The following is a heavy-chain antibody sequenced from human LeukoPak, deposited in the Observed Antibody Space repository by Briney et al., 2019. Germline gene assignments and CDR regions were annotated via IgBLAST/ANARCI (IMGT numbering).Heavy chain of an antibody. J-gene: IGHJ4*02. Sequence: GRSLKLSCAASGFSFSSYAMSWVRQAPRKGMEWVSSISGSGDNTYYAESVKGRFTISRDNSKNTLFLQMNSLRAEDTAVFYCAKRSGYTTGWFFDFWGQGTLVTVSS. CDR1: GFSFSSYA. CDR2: ISGSGDNT. V-gene: IGHV3-23*01. CDR3: AKRSGYTTGWFFDF. D-gene: IGHD6-19*01.